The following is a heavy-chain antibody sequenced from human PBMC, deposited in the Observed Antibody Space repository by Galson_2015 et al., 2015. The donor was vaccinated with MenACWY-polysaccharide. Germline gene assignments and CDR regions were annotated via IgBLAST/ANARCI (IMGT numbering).Heavy chain of an antibody. CDR1: GFTFSNYA. CDR3: ARGLNGNDRPLGFGS. J-gene: IGHJ4*02. D-gene: IGHD1-1*01. V-gene: IGHV3-23*01. Sequence: SLRLSCAASGFTFSNYAMSWVRQAPGKGLEWVSTIGGSGSNTHYADSVKGRFTISRDNPKNSLYLQMNSLKTEDTAVYYCARGLNGNDRPLGFGSWGRGSLVTVSS. CDR2: IGGSGSNT.